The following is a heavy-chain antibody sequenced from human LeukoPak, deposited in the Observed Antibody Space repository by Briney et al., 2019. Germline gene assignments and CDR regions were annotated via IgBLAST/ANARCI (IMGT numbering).Heavy chain of an antibody. D-gene: IGHD4-11*01. Sequence: GASVKVSCKASGGTFSSYAISWVRQAPGQGLEWMGGIIPIFGTANYAQKFQGRVTITADESTSTAYMELSSLRSEDTAVYYCARGGGVLTTVGFVDYWGQGTLVTVSS. CDR3: ARGGGVLTTVGFVDY. J-gene: IGHJ4*02. V-gene: IGHV1-69*13. CDR1: GGTFSSYA. CDR2: IIPIFGTA.